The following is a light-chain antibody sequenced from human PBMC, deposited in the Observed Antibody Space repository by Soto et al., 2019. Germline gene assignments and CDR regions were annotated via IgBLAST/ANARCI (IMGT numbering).Light chain of an antibody. CDR2: DVS. Sequence: QYVLTQPASVSGSPGQSITISCTGNSSDVGGYNYVSWYQQHPGKAPKLMIYDVSNRPSGVSNRFSGSKSGNTASLTISGLQAEDEADYYCSSYTSSSTLLDVFGTGTKLTVL. J-gene: IGLJ1*01. CDR1: SSDVGGYNY. V-gene: IGLV2-14*01. CDR3: SSYTSSSTLLDV.